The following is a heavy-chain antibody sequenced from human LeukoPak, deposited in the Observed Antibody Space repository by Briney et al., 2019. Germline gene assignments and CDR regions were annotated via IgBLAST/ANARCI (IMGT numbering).Heavy chain of an antibody. CDR3: ARDVFEGFGERVIDAFDI. Sequence: GASVKVSCKASGYTFINYNIAWVRQAPGQGLEWMGWISAYNGDTNYGQKVQGRDAMTTDTSTRTAYMELRGLRSDDTAVYYCARDVFEGFGERVIDAFDIWGQGTLVTVSS. V-gene: IGHV1-18*01. J-gene: IGHJ3*02. CDR1: GYTFINYN. D-gene: IGHD3-10*01. CDR2: ISAYNGDT.